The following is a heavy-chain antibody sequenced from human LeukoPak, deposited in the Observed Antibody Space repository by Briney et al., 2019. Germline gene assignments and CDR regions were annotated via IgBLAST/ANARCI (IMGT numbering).Heavy chain of an antibody. CDR3: ARFAAGGSYYYYMDV. CDR1: GLTFSSYT. J-gene: IGHJ6*03. Sequence: TGGSLRLSCAASGLTFSSYTMNWVRQPPGKGLEWVSNIGTSNTTIYYADSVKSRFTISRDNAKNSLYLQMNSLRADDTAVYYCARFAAGGSYYYYMDVWGKGTTVTVSS. V-gene: IGHV3-48*01. D-gene: IGHD6-25*01. CDR2: IGTSNTTI.